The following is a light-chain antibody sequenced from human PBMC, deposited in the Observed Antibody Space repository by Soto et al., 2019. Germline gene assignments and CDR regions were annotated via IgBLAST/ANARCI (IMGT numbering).Light chain of an antibody. CDR1: SSNIGADYG. J-gene: IGLJ3*02. Sequence: QAVVTQPPSVSGAPGQRVTISCTGSSSNIGADYGVHWYQQRPGTAPKLLIYDNNNRPSGVPDRFSGSKSDTSASLAITGLQAEDEADYYCQSYDSSLSGWDWVFGGGTKLTVL. V-gene: IGLV1-40*01. CDR2: DNN. CDR3: QSYDSSLSGWDWV.